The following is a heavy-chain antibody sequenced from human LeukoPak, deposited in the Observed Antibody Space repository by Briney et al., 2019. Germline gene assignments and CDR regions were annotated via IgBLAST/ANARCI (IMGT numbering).Heavy chain of an antibody. J-gene: IGHJ5*02. D-gene: IGHD4-11*01. CDR3: ARVTTAAWSDP. V-gene: IGHV4-31*03. Sequence: SQTPSLTCTVSGGSISSGGYYWSWIRQHPGQGLEWIGYIHKSGSTYYNPSLESRVTISVDTSKNQFSLKLRSVTAADTAMYYCARVTTAAWSDPWGHGTPVTVSS. CDR2: IHKSGST. CDR1: GGSISSGGYY.